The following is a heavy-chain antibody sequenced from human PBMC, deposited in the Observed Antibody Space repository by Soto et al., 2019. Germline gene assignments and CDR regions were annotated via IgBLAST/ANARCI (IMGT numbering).Heavy chain of an antibody. Sequence: QGQLVQSGAEVKTPGSSLKVSCKVSGSRFSNYVISWVGQAPGHGLEWLGRIIPIFNSTKYAQNFQGRVTITADKSTSTAPLELSSLRSDDTAVYYCAREGRGKKAGYNGLVSLGYWGQGTLVTVSA. J-gene: IGHJ4*02. CDR2: IIPIFNST. CDR1: GSRFSNYV. D-gene: IGHD2-2*02. V-gene: IGHV1-69*06. CDR3: AREGRGKKAGYNGLVSLGY.